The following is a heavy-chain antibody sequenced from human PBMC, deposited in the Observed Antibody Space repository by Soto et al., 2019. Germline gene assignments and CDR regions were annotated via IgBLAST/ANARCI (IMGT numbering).Heavy chain of an antibody. J-gene: IGHJ4*02. CDR3: ARILQGTIAVAGTFDY. Sequence: QSGPTLVNPTQTLTLTCSFSGFSLSTSGMCVSWIRQPPGKALEWLARIDWDDDKYYSTSLKTRLTISKDTSKNQVVLTMTNMDPVDTATYYCARILQGTIAVAGTFDYWGQGTLVTVSS. D-gene: IGHD6-19*01. V-gene: IGHV2-70*11. CDR1: GFSLSTSGMC. CDR2: IDWDDDK.